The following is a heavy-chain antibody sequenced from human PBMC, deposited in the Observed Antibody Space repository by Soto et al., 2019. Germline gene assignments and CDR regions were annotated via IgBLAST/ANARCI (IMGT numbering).Heavy chain of an antibody. CDR2: IIPIFGTA. Sequence: SVKVSCKASGGTFSSYAISWVRQAPGQGLEWMGGIIPIFGTANYAQKFQGRVTITADESTSTAYMELSSLRSEDTAVYYCARPLRFLECLSPGNYYDGMAVWGQGTTVTVSS. D-gene: IGHD3-3*01. CDR1: GGTFSSYA. J-gene: IGHJ6*02. V-gene: IGHV1-69*13. CDR3: ARPLRFLECLSPGNYYDGMAV.